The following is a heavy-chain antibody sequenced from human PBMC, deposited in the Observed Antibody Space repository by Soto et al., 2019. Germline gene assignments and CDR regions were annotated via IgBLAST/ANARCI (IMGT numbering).Heavy chain of an antibody. V-gene: IGHV4-39*01. D-gene: IGHD2-21*01. CDR3: ARRPLSMHAFDS. CDR2: LDYSGTA. Sequence: SETLSLNRTVSGGSISRGPNYWGWIRQSPGKGLEWIGSLDYSGTAYYNPFLKTRVTISADTSTNQFSLNLYSVTAADTAVYYCARRPLSMHAFDSWGQGTLVTVSS. CDR1: GGSISRGPNY. J-gene: IGHJ5*01.